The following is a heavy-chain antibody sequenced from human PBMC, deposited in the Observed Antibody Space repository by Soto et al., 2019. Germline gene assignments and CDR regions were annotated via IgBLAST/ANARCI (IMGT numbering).Heavy chain of an antibody. J-gene: IGHJ4*02. Sequence: GGSLRLSCAASGFTFTRYSMNWVRQAPGKGLEWVSSISSTTNYIYYGDSMKGRFTISRDNAKNSLYLEMTSLRAEDTAVYYCARESEDLTSNFDYWGQGTLVTVSS. V-gene: IGHV3-21*06. CDR2: ISSTTNYI. CDR3: ARESEDLTSNFDY. CDR1: GFTFTRYS.